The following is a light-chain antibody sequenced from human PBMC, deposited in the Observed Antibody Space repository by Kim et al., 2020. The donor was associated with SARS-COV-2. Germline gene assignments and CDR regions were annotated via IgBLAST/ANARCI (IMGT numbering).Light chain of an antibody. J-gene: IGKJ5*01. CDR2: RAS. V-gene: IGKV3-15*01. CDR3: QHYNNWPPVT. CDR1: EGVCRT. Sequence: PGERATLSVRASEGVCRTLAWYQQKPGQAPSLLVFRASTRATGIPARFSGSGSGTEFTLTISSLQSEDFAVYYCQHYNNWPPVTFGQGTRLEIK.